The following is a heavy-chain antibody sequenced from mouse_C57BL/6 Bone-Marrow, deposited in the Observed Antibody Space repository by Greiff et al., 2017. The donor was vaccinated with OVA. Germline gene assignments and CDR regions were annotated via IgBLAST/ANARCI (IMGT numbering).Heavy chain of an antibody. CDR2: ISRGGSYT. Sequence: EVQLVQSGGDLVKPGASLKLSCAASGFTFSSYGMYWVRQTPEKRLEWVATISRGGSYTYYPDSVKGRFTISRDNAKNTLYLQMSRRKSEDTARCYCARHLGYWGQGTTLTVSS. J-gene: IGHJ2*01. CDR1: GFTFSSYG. V-gene: IGHV5-6*01. CDR3: ARHLGY.